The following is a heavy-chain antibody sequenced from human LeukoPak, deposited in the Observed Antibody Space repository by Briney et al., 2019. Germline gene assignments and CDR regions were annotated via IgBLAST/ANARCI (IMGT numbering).Heavy chain of an antibody. CDR1: GGTFSSYA. D-gene: IGHD3-9*01. CDR2: IIPILGIA. J-gene: IGHJ4*02. V-gene: IGHV1-69*04. Sequence: SVKVSCKASGGTFSSYAISWVRQAPGQGLEWMGRIIPILGIANYAQKFQGRVTITADKSTSTAYMGLSSLRSEDTAAYYCAPDWGEKDWGQGTLVTVSS. CDR3: APDWGEKD.